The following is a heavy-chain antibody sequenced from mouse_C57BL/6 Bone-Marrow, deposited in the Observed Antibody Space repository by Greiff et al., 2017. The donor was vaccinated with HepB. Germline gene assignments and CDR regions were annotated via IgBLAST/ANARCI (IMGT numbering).Heavy chain of an antibody. CDR3: AMMMGLWPYAMDY. V-gene: IGHV1-69*01. Sequence: VQLQQSGAELVMPGASVKLSCKASGYTFTSYWMHWVKQRPGQGLEWIGMIDPSDSYTNYNQKFKGKSTLTVDKSSSTAYMQLSSLTSEDSAVYYSAMMMGLWPYAMDYCGQRTSVSVSS. CDR2: IDPSDSYT. D-gene: IGHD2-3*01. J-gene: IGHJ4*01. CDR1: GYTFTSYW.